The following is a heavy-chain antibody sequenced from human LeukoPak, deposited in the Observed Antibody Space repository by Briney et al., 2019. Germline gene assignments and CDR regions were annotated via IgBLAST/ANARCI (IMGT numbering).Heavy chain of an antibody. CDR2: INGSGGST. Sequence: LAGGSLRLSCAASGFTFSSYAMSWVRQAPGKGLEWVSDINGSGGSTYYADSVKGRFTISRDNSKNTLYLLMNSLRAEDTAVYYCAKSLLRPGYWGQGTLVTVSS. D-gene: IGHD3-3*01. V-gene: IGHV3-23*01. CDR3: AKSLLRPGY. J-gene: IGHJ4*02. CDR1: GFTFSSYA.